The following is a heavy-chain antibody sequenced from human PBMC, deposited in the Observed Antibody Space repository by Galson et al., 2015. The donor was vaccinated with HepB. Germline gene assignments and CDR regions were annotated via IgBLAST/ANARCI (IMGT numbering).Heavy chain of an antibody. V-gene: IGHV3-74*01. Sequence: SLRLSCAASEFTLRNFWVHWVRQAPGKGLEWVSRINNDGRSTSHADSVKGRFSISRDNAKNTVYLQMSSLRAEDTAVYYCTTLTEMVVCYAFEVWGQGTLVTVSS. CDR3: TTLTEMVVCYAFEV. CDR2: INNDGRST. CDR1: EFTLRNFW. J-gene: IGHJ1*01. D-gene: IGHD3-16*01.